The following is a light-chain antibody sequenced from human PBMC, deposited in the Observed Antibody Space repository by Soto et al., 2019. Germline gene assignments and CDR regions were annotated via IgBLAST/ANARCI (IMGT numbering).Light chain of an antibody. CDR2: DAS. CDR3: QQRSNWPSIT. CDR1: QSLSSN. J-gene: IGKJ5*01. V-gene: IGKV3-11*01. Sequence: EIVMTQSPATLSVSPGERATLSCSASQSLSSNLAWYQQKPGQAPRLLIYDASNRATGIPARFSGSGSGTDFTLTINSLEPEDSAVYYCQQRSNWPSITFGQGTRLEIK.